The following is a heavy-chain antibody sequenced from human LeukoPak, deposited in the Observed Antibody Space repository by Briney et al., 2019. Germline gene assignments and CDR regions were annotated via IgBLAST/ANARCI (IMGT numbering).Heavy chain of an antibody. J-gene: IGHJ4*02. D-gene: IGHD3-10*01. V-gene: IGHV4-59*11. CDR3: ARGITDD. Sequence: PSETLSLTCTVSGGSISSHYWSWYRQPPGKGLEWIGYIYYSGTTNYNPSLKSRVTISIDTSKNQFSLKLSSVTAADTAVYYCARGITDDWGQGTLVTASS. CDR2: IYYSGTT. CDR1: GGSISSHY.